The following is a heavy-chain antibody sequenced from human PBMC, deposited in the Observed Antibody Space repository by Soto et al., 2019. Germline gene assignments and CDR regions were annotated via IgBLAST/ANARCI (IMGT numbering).Heavy chain of an antibody. J-gene: IGHJ4*02. CDR2: IISIFGTA. CDR1: GGTFSTDG. Sequence: ASVKVSCKASGGTFSTDGISWVRQAPGQGLEWMGGIISIFGTANYAHKFQDRVSITADESTSTAYMEMSGLRSEDTAIYFCAKDRVPDGIYSFDYWGQGALVTVSS. D-gene: IGHD2-15*01. V-gene: IGHV1-69*13. CDR3: AKDRVPDGIYSFDY.